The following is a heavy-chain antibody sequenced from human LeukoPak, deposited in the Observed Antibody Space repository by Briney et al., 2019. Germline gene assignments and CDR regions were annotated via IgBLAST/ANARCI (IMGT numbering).Heavy chain of an antibody. V-gene: IGHV3-48*01. Sequence: PGGSLRLSCAASGFTFSSYSMNWVRQAPGKGLEWVSYISSSSSTIYYADSVKGRFTISRDNAKNSLYLQMNSLRAEDTAVYYCARDRGSGWHTFDYWGQGTLVTVSS. D-gene: IGHD6-19*01. CDR1: GFTFSSYS. J-gene: IGHJ4*02. CDR2: ISSSSSTI. CDR3: ARDRGSGWHTFDY.